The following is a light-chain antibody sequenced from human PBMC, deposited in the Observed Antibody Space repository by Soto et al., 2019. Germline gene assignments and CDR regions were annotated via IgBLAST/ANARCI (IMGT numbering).Light chain of an antibody. Sequence: EIVLTQSPATLSLSPGERATLSCRASQSVSGYLDWYQHKPGQAPRLLIYDASNRATGIPARFSGSGSGTEFNLTISSLQSEDFAVYFCQQYDDWLRLTFGGGTKVDIK. V-gene: IGKV3-11*01. CDR2: DAS. CDR3: QQYDDWLRLT. J-gene: IGKJ4*01. CDR1: QSVSGY.